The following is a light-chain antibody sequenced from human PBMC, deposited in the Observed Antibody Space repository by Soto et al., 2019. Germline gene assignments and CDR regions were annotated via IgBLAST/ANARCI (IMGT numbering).Light chain of an antibody. V-gene: IGKV3-11*01. J-gene: IGKJ2*01. Sequence: EIVLTQSPATLCLSRVERATLSCRASQSVSSYLAWYQQKPGQAPRLLIYDASNRATGIPARFSGSGSGTDFTLTISSLEPEDFAVYYCKQRSNWPRYTFGQGTKLDIK. CDR3: KQRSNWPRYT. CDR2: DAS. CDR1: QSVSSY.